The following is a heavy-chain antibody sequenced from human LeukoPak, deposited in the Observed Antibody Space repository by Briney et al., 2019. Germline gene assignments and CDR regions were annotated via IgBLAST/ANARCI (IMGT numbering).Heavy chain of an antibody. CDR3: ARAIGYYYDSSGYPNDAFDI. D-gene: IGHD3-22*01. Sequence: GGSLRLSCAASGFNVSRNYMSWVRQAPGKGLEWVSVIYSGGSTYYADSVKGRFIISRDNSKNTVYLQMNSLRAEDTAVYYCARAIGYYYDSSGYPNDAFDIWGQGTMVTVSS. V-gene: IGHV3-53*01. CDR2: IYSGGST. J-gene: IGHJ3*02. CDR1: GFNVSRNY.